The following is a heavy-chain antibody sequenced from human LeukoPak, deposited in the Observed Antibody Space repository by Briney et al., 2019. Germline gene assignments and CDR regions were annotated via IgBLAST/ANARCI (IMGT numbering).Heavy chain of an antibody. V-gene: IGHV4-59*01. D-gene: IGHD3-10*01. CDR1: GGSISTYY. CDR3: ARVIQYYYGSGSYYLDY. CDR2: IYYSGST. Sequence: SETLSLTCTVSGGSISTYYWSWIRQPPGKGLEWIGYIYYSGSTNYNPSLKSRVTISVDTSKNQFSLKLSSVTAADTAVYYCARVIQYYYGSGSYYLDYWGQGTLVTVSS. J-gene: IGHJ4*02.